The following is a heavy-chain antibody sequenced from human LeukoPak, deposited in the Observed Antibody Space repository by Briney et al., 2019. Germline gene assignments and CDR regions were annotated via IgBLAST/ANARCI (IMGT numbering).Heavy chain of an antibody. CDR3: AKDYYGSGTLIDY. CDR1: GFTFSSYG. CDR2: IKYDGSNK. Sequence: GGSLRLSCAASGFTFSSYGVHWVRQAPGKGLEWVAFIKYDGSNKYYVDSVKGRFTISRDNSKNTLYLQMNSLRAEDTAVYYCAKDYYGSGTLIDYWGQGTLVTVSS. D-gene: IGHD3-10*01. V-gene: IGHV3-30*02. J-gene: IGHJ4*02.